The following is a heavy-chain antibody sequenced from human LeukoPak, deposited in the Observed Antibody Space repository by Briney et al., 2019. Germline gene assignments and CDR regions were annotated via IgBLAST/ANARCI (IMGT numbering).Heavy chain of an antibody. CDR1: GGSFSGYY. CDR3: ARGRETNDCSSTSCYGLSLDY. CDR2: INHSGST. J-gene: IGHJ4*02. V-gene: IGHV4-34*01. Sequence: SETLSLTCAVYGGSFSGYYWSWIRQPPGKGLEWIGEINHSGSTNYNPSLKSRVTISVDTPKNQFSLKLSSVTAADTAVYYCARGRETNDCSSTSCYGLSLDYWGQGTLVTVSS. D-gene: IGHD2-2*01.